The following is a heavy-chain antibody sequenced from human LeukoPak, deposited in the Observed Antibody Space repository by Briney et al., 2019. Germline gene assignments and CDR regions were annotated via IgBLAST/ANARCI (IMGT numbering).Heavy chain of an antibody. Sequence: SETLSLTCAVYGGSFSGYYWSWIRQPSGKGLEWIGEINHSGSTNYNPSLKSRVTISVDTSKNQFSLKLSSVTAADTAVYYCARVRNFDYWGQGTLVTVSS. CDR2: INHSGST. CDR1: GGSFSGYY. J-gene: IGHJ4*02. V-gene: IGHV4-34*01. CDR3: ARVRNFDY.